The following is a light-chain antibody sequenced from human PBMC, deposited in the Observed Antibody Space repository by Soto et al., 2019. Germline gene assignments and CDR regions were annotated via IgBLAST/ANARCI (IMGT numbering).Light chain of an antibody. V-gene: IGLV1-44*01. CDR3: AAWDGSLNGHV. CDR2: SNS. CDR1: SSNIGSNT. J-gene: IGLJ1*01. Sequence: QSALTQPPSASGTPGQRVTIACSGSSSNIGSNTVHWYQQLPGTAPKLLIHSNSQRPSGVPDRFYGSKSGTSASLAISGLQSEDEADYYCAAWDGSLNGHVFGTGTKVTVL.